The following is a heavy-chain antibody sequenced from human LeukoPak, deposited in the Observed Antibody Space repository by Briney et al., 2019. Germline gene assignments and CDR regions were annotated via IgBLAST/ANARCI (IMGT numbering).Heavy chain of an antibody. CDR2: IYSGGST. Sequence: TGGSLRLSCAASEFSVGSNYMTRVRQAPGKGLEWVSLIYSGGSTYYADSVKGRFTISRDNSKNTLSLQMNSLRAEDTALYYCAKMRMRELLASAARWFYIDYWGQGTLVTASS. J-gene: IGHJ4*02. V-gene: IGHV3-66*01. CDR3: AKMRMRELLASAARWFYIDY. CDR1: EFSVGSNY. D-gene: IGHD3-16*01.